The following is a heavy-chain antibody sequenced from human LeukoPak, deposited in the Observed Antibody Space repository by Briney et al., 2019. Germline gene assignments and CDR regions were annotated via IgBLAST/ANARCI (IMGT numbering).Heavy chain of an antibody. CDR1: GGSISSSGYY. V-gene: IGHV4-39*07. CDR3: ARDMYYDSIAPFDL. J-gene: IGHJ2*01. Sequence: PSETLSLTCTASGGSISSSGYYWGWIRQPPGKGLEWIGSIYYSGSTYYNPSLKSRVTISVDTSKNQFSLKLSSVTAADTAVYYCARDMYYDSIAPFDLWGRGTLVTVSS. CDR2: IYYSGST. D-gene: IGHD3-22*01.